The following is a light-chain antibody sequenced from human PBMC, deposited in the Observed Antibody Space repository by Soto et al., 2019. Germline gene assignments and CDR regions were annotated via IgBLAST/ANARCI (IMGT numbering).Light chain of an antibody. CDR2: HAS. Sequence: EIVLTQSPATLSLSPGERATLSCRASQSVTNSLAWYQQQPGQALRLLIYHASNRATGVPARFSGSGSGTDFTLTISSLEPADFAVYYCQQRRTFGQGTKVDIK. CDR3: QQRRT. V-gene: IGKV3-11*01. CDR1: QSVTNS. J-gene: IGKJ1*01.